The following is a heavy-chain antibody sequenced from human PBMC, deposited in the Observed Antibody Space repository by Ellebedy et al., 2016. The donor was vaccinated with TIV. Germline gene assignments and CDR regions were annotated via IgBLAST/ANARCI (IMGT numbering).Heavy chain of an antibody. J-gene: IGHJ2*01. Sequence: ASVKVSCKVSGYTLTELSMHWVRQAPGQGLEWMGIINPSGGSTSYAQKFQGRVTMTRDTSTSTVYMELSSLRSEDTAVYYCARDPPRTGDSYFDLWGRGTLVTVSS. D-gene: IGHD1-1*01. CDR1: GYTLTELS. CDR2: INPSGGST. V-gene: IGHV1-46*01. CDR3: ARDPPRTGDSYFDL.